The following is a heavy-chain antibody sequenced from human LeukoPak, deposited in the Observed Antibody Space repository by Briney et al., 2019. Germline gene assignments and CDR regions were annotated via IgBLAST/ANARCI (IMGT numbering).Heavy chain of an antibody. V-gene: IGHV4-61*09. CDR1: VGSISSGNYY. CDR3: ARDWGIAAATPYYFDH. Sequence: SETLSLTCTVSVGSISSGNYYYSWIRQSAGRGMEWIGNIYMSGSTRYNPSLMSRVAMSVDTSKNQFSLKISSATATDTAVYYCARDWGIAAATPYYFDHWGQGILVTVSS. J-gene: IGHJ4*02. CDR2: IYMSGST. D-gene: IGHD6-13*01.